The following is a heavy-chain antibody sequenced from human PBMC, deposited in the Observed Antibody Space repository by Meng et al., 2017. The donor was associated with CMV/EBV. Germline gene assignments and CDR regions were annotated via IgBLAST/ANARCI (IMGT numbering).Heavy chain of an antibody. D-gene: IGHD6-13*01. J-gene: IGHJ4*02. CDR1: GFTFSSYS. CDR2: ISSSSSYI. V-gene: IGHV3-21*01. CDR3: ARDREGAADYPRYYFDY. Sequence: GGSLRLSCAASGFTFSSYSMNWVRPAPGKGLEWVSSISSSSSYIYYADSVKGRFTISRDNAKNSLYLQMNSLRAEDTAVYYCARDREGAADYPRYYFDYWGQGTLVTVSS.